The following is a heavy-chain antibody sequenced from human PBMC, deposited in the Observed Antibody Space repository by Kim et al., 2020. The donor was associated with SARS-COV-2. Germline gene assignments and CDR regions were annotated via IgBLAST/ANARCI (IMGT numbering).Heavy chain of an antibody. CDR3: ARVGIVPAAIAVDY. V-gene: IGHV4-30-4*01. D-gene: IGHD2-2*01. Sequence: SETLSLTCTVSGGSISSGDYYWSWIRQSPGKGLEWIAFIFYSGSTDYNPSLRRRVTISIDTSKNQFSLKLSSVTAADTAVYFCARVGIVPAAIAVDYWGQGTLVTVSS. J-gene: IGHJ4*02. CDR2: IFYSGST. CDR1: GGSISSGDYY.